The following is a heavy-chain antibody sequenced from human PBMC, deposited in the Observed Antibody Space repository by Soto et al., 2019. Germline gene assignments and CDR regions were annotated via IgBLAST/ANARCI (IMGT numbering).Heavy chain of an antibody. J-gene: IGHJ6*02. CDR3: AREATDFWSGFYGMDV. CDR1: GYTFDTDK. Sequence: QFHLVQSGAEVKRPGASLKVSCKASGYTFDTDKISWVRQAPGQGLEWMGRITPYDGDTIYTQKFQGRVTMTTDTSTNTAYMELWSLRSDDTAVYFCAREATDFWSGFYGMDVWGQGTPVTVSS. V-gene: IGHV1-18*01. CDR2: ITPYDGDT. D-gene: IGHD3-3*01.